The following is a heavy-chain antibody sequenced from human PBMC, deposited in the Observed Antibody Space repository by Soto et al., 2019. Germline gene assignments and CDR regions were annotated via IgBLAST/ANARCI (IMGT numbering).Heavy chain of an antibody. Sequence: QVQLVQSGAEVKKPGASVKVSCKASGYTFTSYGISWVRQAPGQGLXXXGWISAYNGNTNYAQKLQGRVTMTTDTXXXXXXXXXXXXXXXXXXXXXXXXXXXXXXXXXXXIDYWGQGTLVTVSS. V-gene: IGHV1-18*01. CDR3: XXXXXXXXXXXXXIDY. J-gene: IGHJ4*02. CDR1: GYTFTSYG. CDR2: ISAYNGNT.